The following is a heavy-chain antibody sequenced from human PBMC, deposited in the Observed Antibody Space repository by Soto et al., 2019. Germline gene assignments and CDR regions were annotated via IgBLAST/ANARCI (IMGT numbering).Heavy chain of an antibody. CDR2: INHSGST. Sequence: QVQLQQWGAGLLKPSETLSLTCAVYGGSFSGYYGNWIRQPPGKGLEWLGEINHSGSTNYNPSLKSRVTISVDTSKNQFSLKLSSVTAADTAVYYCARVSGIYYYGMDVWGQGTPVTVSS. J-gene: IGHJ6*02. D-gene: IGHD3-10*01. CDR3: ARVSGIYYYGMDV. V-gene: IGHV4-34*01. CDR1: GGSFSGYY.